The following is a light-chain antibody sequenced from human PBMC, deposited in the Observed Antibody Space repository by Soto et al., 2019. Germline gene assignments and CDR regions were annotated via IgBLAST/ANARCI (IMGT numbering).Light chain of an antibody. CDR1: QSVGSNY. CDR3: QQYTTSQFT. CDR2: GAS. Sequence: EIVLTQSPGTLSLSPGERATLYCRASQSVGSNYLAWYQQKPGQAPRVLIYGASSRATGIPDRFSGSGSGGGLTRTVSRLEPEDFALYYCQQYTTSQFTLAPGTKVHIK. J-gene: IGKJ3*01. V-gene: IGKV3-20*01.